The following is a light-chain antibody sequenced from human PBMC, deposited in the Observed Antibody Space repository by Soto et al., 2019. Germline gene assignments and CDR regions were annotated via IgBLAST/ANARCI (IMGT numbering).Light chain of an antibody. CDR2: LNSDGSH. V-gene: IGLV4-69*01. CDR1: SGHSSYA. Sequence: QSVLTQSPSASASLGASVKLTCTLSSGHSSYAIAWPQQQPEKGPRYLMKLNSDGSHSKGDGIPDRFSGSNSGAERYLTISSLQSEDEADYYCQTWGTGPWVFGGGTKVTVL. CDR3: QTWGTGPWV. J-gene: IGLJ3*02.